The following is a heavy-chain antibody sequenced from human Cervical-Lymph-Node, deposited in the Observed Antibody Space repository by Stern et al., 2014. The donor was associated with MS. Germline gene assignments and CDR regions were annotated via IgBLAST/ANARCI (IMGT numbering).Heavy chain of an antibody. Sequence: QVTLRESGPALVKPTQTLTLTCTFSGFSLSTSGMSVRWIRQPPGKAPEWLALINWDDDKYYRRSLKARLTISKDTSKNQVVLTLANMDPVDTATYYCAHSGMYSGSISTFDYWGQGTLVTVSS. CDR3: AHSGMYSGSISTFDY. CDR1: GFSLSTSGMS. V-gene: IGHV2-70*13. J-gene: IGHJ4*02. CDR2: INWDDDK. D-gene: IGHD3-10*01.